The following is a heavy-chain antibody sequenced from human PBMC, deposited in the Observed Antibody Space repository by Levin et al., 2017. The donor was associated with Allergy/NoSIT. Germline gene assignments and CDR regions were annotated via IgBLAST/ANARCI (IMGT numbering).Heavy chain of an antibody. CDR3: ARITQLWSEEI. Sequence: SETLSLTCTVSGGSMTSYYWTWIRQSPGKGLECIGYLYKSGSGSTNYNPSFKSRVTISIETSKNQFSLKLTSVTAADTAMYYCARITQLWSEEIWGQGTLVTVSS. CDR2: LYKSGSGST. D-gene: IGHD5-18*01. V-gene: IGHV4-59*01. J-gene: IGHJ4*02. CDR1: GGSMTSYY.